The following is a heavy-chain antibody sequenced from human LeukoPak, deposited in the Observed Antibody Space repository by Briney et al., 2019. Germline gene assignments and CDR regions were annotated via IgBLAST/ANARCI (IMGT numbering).Heavy chain of an antibody. J-gene: IGHJ4*03. CDR1: GFTFSSYG. CDR3: AKDGAMVRGVIISSYFDY. V-gene: IGHV3-30*02. Sequence: GGSLRLSCAASGFTFSSYGMHWVRQAPGKGLEWVAFIRYDGSNKYYADSVKGRFTISRDNSKNTLYLQMNSLRAEDTAVYYRAKDGAMVRGVIISSYFDYWGQGTMVTVSS. CDR2: IRYDGSNK. D-gene: IGHD3-10*01.